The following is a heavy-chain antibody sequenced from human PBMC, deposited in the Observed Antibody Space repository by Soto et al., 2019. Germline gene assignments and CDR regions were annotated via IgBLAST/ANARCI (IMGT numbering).Heavy chain of an antibody. CDR3: AYYDSSGHAFDI. Sequence: QLQLQESGPGLVKPSETLSLTCTVSGGSISSSSYYWGWIRQPPGKGLEWIGSIYYSGSTYYNPSLKSRVTISVDTYKNQFSLKLSSVTAADTAVYYCAYYDSSGHAFDIWGQGTMVTVSS. CDR2: IYYSGST. D-gene: IGHD3-22*01. CDR1: GGSISSSSYY. V-gene: IGHV4-39*01. J-gene: IGHJ3*02.